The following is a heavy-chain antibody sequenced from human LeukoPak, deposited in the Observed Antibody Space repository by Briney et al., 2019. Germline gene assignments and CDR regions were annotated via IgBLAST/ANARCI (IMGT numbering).Heavy chain of an antibody. J-gene: IGHJ4*02. V-gene: IGHV3-23*01. CDR1: GFTFSSYA. Sequence: LPGGSLRLSCAASGFTFSSYAMSWVRQAPVKGLEWVSAISGSGGSTYYADSVKGRFTISRDNSKNTLYLQMNSLRAEDTAVYYCAKVRFENYDILTGYYTREYYFDYWGQGTLVTVSS. D-gene: IGHD3-9*01. CDR2: ISGSGGST. CDR3: AKVRFENYDILTGYYTREYYFDY.